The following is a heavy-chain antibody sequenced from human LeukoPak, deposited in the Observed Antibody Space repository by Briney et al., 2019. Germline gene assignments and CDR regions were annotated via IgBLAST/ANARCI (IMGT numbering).Heavy chain of an antibody. CDR3: ARDPSSSSEPYYFDY. CDR1: GVSISSSNW. Sequence: SETLSLTCAVSGVSISSSNWWSWVRQPPGKGLEWIGEIYHSGSTNYNPSLKSRVTISVDTSKNQFSLKLSSVTAADTAVYYCARDPSSSSEPYYFDYWGQGTLVTVSS. V-gene: IGHV4-4*02. J-gene: IGHJ4*02. D-gene: IGHD6-6*01. CDR2: IYHSGST.